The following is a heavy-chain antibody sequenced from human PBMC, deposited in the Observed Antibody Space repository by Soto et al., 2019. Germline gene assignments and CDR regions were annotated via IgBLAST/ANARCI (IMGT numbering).Heavy chain of an antibody. J-gene: IGHJ5*02. D-gene: IGHD2-2*01. CDR3: ARVVGYCSSTSCYDLRFDP. CDR2: IYYSGST. V-gene: IGHV4-59*01. CDR1: GGSISSYY. Sequence: SETLSLTCTVSGGSISSYYWSWIRQPPGKGLEWIGYIYYSGSTNYNPSLKSRVTISVDTSKNQFSLKLSSVTAADTAVYYCARVVGYCSSTSCYDLRFDPWGQGTLVTVSS.